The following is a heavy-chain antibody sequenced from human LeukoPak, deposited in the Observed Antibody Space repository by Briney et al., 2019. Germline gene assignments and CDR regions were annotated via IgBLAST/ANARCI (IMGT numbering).Heavy chain of an antibody. CDR3: ARINPPYYYYGMDV. Sequence: ASVKVSCKASGGTFSSYAISWVRQAPGQGLEWMGGIIPISGTANYAQKFQGRVTITADESTSTAYMELSSLRSEDTAVYYCARINPPYYYYGMDVWGQGTTVTVSS. J-gene: IGHJ6*02. V-gene: IGHV1-69*13. CDR2: IIPISGTA. CDR1: GGTFSSYA.